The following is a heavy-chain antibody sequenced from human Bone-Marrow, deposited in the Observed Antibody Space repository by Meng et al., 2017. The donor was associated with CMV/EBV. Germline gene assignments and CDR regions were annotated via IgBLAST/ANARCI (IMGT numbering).Heavy chain of an antibody. CDR1: GGSFSGYY. V-gene: IGHV4-34*01. CDR3: AREVTSNAFDI. Sequence: GSLRLSCAVYGGSFSGYYWSWIRQPPGKGLEWIGEINHSGSTNYNPSLKSRVTISVDTSKNQFSLKLISVTAADTAVYFCAREVTSNAFDIWGQGAMVTVSS. J-gene: IGHJ3*02. CDR2: INHSGST.